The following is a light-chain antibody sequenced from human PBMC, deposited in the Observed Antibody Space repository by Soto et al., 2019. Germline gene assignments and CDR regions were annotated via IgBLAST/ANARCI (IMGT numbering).Light chain of an antibody. J-gene: IGKJ1*01. CDR1: QSVSTNF. CDR2: GAS. V-gene: IGKV3-20*01. CDR3: TQYGRTWWT. Sequence: EIVLAQSPGTLSLSPGEGATLSCRASQSVSTNFFAWYQQKPGQAPRLLIYGASTRATGIPDRFSGSGSGTDFTLTISRPEPEDFAVYYCTQYGRTWWTLGQGTKVDIK.